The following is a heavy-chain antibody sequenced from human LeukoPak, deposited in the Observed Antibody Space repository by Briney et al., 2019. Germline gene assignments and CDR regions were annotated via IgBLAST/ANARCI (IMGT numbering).Heavy chain of an antibody. CDR1: GFTFSSYE. D-gene: IGHD3-10*01. J-gene: IGHJ4*02. CDR3: ARVVRGVIDYFDY. V-gene: IGHV3-48*03. Sequence: GGSLRLSCAASGFTFSSYEMNWVRQAPGKGLEWVSYISSSGRTKYYADPVKGRFTISRDNAENSLYLQMNSLRAEDTAVYYCARVVRGVIDYFDYWGQGTLVTVSS. CDR2: ISSSGRTK.